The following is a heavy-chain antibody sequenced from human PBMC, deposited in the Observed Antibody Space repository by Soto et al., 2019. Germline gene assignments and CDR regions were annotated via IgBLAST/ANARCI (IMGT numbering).Heavy chain of an antibody. CDR3: AHRYCSGGSCYGGLFDY. CDR1: GFSLSTSGVG. CDR2: IYWDDDK. Sequence: SGPTLVNPTQTLTLTCTFSGFSLSTSGVGVGWIRQPPGKALEWLALIYWDDDKRYSPSLKSRLTITKDTSKNQVVLTVTNMDPVDTATYYCAHRYCSGGSCYGGLFDYWGQGTLVTVSS. J-gene: IGHJ4*02. V-gene: IGHV2-5*02. D-gene: IGHD2-15*01.